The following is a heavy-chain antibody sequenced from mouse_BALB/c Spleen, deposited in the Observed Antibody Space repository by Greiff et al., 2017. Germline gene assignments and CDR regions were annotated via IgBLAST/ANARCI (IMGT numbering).Heavy chain of an antibody. V-gene: IGHV5-6-5*01. CDR2: ISSGGST. J-gene: IGHJ4*01. D-gene: IGHD3-3*01. CDR3: ARGLATASARGYAMDY. CDR1: GFTFSSYA. Sequence: EVQLVESGGGLVKPGGSLKLSCAASGFTFSSYAMSWVRQTPEKRLEWVASISSGGSTYYPDSVKGRFTISRDNARNILYLQMSSLRSEDTAMYYCARGLATASARGYAMDYWGQGTSVTVSS.